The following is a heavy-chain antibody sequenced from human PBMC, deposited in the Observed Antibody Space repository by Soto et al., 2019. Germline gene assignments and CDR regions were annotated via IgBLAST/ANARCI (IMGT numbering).Heavy chain of an antibody. D-gene: IGHD1-1*01. CDR2: FDPEDGEI. Sequence: QVHLVQSGAAVKKPGASVKVSCKVSGHTLTEFSMHWVRQAPGKGLEWMGGFDPEDGEIKYSQKFQGRVTMTEDTSTDSAYMELSSLRSEDTAVYYCAAGGTRWLHSPFDYWGQGTLVTVSS. J-gene: IGHJ4*02. CDR3: AAGGTRWLHSPFDY. V-gene: IGHV1-24*01. CDR1: GHTLTEFS.